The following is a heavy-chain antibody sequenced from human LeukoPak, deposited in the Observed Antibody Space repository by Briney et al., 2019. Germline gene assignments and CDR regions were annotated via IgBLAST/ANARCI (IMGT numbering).Heavy chain of an antibody. V-gene: IGHV4-59*01. CDR3: ARGYYDSSGYGWFDP. J-gene: IGHJ5*02. CDR1: GGSISSYY. Sequence: SETLSLTCTVSGGSISSYYWSWIRQPSGKGLEWIGYIYYSGSTNYNPSLKSRVTISVDTSKNQFSLKLSSVTAADTAVYYCARGYYDSSGYGWFDPWGQGTLVTVSS. D-gene: IGHD3-22*01. CDR2: IYYSGST.